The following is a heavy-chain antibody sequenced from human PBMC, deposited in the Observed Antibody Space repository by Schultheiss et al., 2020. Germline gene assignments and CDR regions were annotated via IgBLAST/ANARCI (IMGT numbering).Heavy chain of an antibody. V-gene: IGHV3-23*01. CDR2: ISGSGGST. CDR3: AKDLHTYYYDSSGYHDY. J-gene: IGHJ4*02. Sequence: GGSLRLSCAASGFTFSDYYMSWIRQAPGKGLEWVSGISGSGGSTYYADSVKGRFTISRDNSKNTLYLQMNSLRGEDTAVYYCAKDLHTYYYDSSGYHDYWGQGSLVTVSS. D-gene: IGHD3-22*01. CDR1: GFTFSDYY.